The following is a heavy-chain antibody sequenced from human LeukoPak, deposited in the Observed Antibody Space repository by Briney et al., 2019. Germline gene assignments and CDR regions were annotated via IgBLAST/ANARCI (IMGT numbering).Heavy chain of an antibody. Sequence: ASVKVSCKASGYTFTGYYMHWVRQAPGQGLEWMGWINPNSGGTNYAQKFQGRVTMTRDTSISTAYVELSRLRSDDTAVYSCARAALYCTGGSCYFYAFDIWGQGTMVTVSS. CDR3: ARAALYCTGGSCYFYAFDI. V-gene: IGHV1-2*02. J-gene: IGHJ3*02. D-gene: IGHD2-15*01. CDR1: GYTFTGYY. CDR2: INPNSGGT.